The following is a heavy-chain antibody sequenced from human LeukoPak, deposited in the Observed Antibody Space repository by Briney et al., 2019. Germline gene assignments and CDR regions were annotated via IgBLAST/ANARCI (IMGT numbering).Heavy chain of an antibody. V-gene: IGHV3-7*01. CDR3: ARGSRYYDSGGYYV. J-gene: IGHJ4*02. CDR1: GFTFSDYY. Sequence: GGSLRLSCAASGFTFSDYYMIWIRQAPGKGLEWVANIKQDGSEKYYVDSVKGRFTISRDNAKNSLYLQMNSLRAEDTAVYYCARGSRYYDSGGYYVWGQGTLVTVSS. CDR2: IKQDGSEK. D-gene: IGHD3-22*01.